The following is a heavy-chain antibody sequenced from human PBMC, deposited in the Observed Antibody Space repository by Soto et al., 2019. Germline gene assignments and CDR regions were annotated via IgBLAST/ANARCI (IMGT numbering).Heavy chain of an antibody. D-gene: IGHD3-10*01. CDR1: GFTFSNYA. CDR3: AKFFSGSFLTPFDC. V-gene: IGHV3-23*01. J-gene: IGHJ4*02. Sequence: GGSLRLSCAASGFTFSNYALSWVRQAPGEGLKCVSMIGGSGGSTYYADSVKGRFTISRDDSKNTLYLHMNSLRAEDTAVYYCAKFFSGSFLTPFDCWGQGTPVTVSS. CDR2: IGGSGGST.